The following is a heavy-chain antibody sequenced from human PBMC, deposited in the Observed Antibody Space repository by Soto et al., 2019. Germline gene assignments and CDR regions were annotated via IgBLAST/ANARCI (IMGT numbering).Heavy chain of an antibody. CDR3: ARDTSALSDRNKYFQS. Sequence: GGSLRLSCAASGFTFRDHAMNWLRQAPGKGLEWVTFISHDGTYRYYADSVRGRFTISRDNAKNSVYLQMNSLRAEDTAVYYRARDTSALSDRNKYFQSWRQGTLVTVSS. CDR1: GFTFRDHA. J-gene: IGHJ1*01. CDR2: ISHDGTYR. V-gene: IGHV3-21*01. D-gene: IGHD1-1*01.